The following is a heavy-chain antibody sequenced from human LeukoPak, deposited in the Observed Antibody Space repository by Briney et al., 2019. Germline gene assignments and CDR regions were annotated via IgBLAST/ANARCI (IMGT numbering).Heavy chain of an antibody. CDR2: ISGSGERT. V-gene: IGHV3-23*01. Sequence: GGSLRLSCEASGFGFSTYAMTWVRQAPGKGLQWVSAISGSGERTYYADSVKGRFTISRDNSKNRLYLQMNDLRADDTAVYYCAKEKYSSGFYDYWGQGTLVTVSS. CDR1: GFGFSTYA. D-gene: IGHD3-22*01. CDR3: AKEKYSSGFYDY. J-gene: IGHJ4*02.